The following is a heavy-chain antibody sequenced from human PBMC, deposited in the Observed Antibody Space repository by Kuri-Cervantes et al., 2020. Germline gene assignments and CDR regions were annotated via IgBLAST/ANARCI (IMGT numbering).Heavy chain of an antibody. CDR2: IYPGDSDT. V-gene: IGHV5-51*01. Sequence: GGSLRLSCKGSGYSFTSYWIGWVRQMPGKGLECMGIIYPGDSDTRYSPSFQGQVTISADKSLSTAYLQWSSLKASDTAMYYCARIVVVPAAKAYYYMDVWGQGTLVTVSS. D-gene: IGHD2-2*01. CDR1: GYSFTSYW. CDR3: ARIVVVPAAKAYYYMDV. J-gene: IGHJ6*03.